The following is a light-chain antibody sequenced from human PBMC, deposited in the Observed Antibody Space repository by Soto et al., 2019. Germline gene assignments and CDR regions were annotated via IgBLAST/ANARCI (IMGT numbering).Light chain of an antibody. J-gene: IGKJ5*01. CDR1: QSVSSN. V-gene: IGKV3D-15*01. CDR2: GAF. Sequence: EIVMTQSPATLSVSPGERATLSCRASQSVSSNLAWYQQKPGQAPRLLIYGAFTRATGIPARFSGSGSGTDFTLTISSLQSEDFAVYYCHQYNNWPLTFGQATRLEIK. CDR3: HQYNNWPLT.